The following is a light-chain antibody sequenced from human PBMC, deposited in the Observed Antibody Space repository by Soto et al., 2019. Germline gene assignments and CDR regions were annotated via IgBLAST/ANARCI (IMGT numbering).Light chain of an antibody. CDR1: SSDVGAYNY. CDR3: SSYTSSSTLAYV. CDR2: EVS. V-gene: IGLV2-14*01. J-gene: IGLJ1*01. Sequence: QSALTQPASVSASPGQSITISCTGNSSDVGAYNYVSWYQQHPGKAPKLIIYEVSNRPPGVSNRFSGSKSGSTASLTISGLQAEDEADYYCSSYTSSSTLAYVFGTGTKLTVL.